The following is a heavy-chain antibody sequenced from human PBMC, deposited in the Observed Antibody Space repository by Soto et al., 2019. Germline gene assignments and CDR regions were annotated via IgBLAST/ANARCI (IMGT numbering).Heavy chain of an antibody. CDR2: INSDGSST. J-gene: IGHJ4*02. Sequence: EVQLVESGGGLVQPGGSLRLSCAASGFTFSSYWMHWVRQAPGKGLVWVSRINSDGSSTSYADSVKGRFTISRDNAKNTLYLQMNSLRAEDTAVYYCASPQYPEYQLLSWGQGTLVTVSS. V-gene: IGHV3-74*01. CDR3: ASPQYPEYQLLS. CDR1: GFTFSSYW. D-gene: IGHD2-2*01.